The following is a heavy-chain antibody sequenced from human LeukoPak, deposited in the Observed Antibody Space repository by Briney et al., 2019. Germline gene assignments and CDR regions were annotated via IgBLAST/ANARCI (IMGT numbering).Heavy chain of an antibody. CDR1: GYTFTSYA. Sequence: ASVKVSCKASGYTFTSYAMNWVRQAPGQGIEWMGWINTNTGNPTYARGFTGRFVFSLDTSVSTAYLQISSLKAEDTAVYYCAREKVGATPYDAFDIWGQGTMVTVSS. CDR3: AREKVGATPYDAFDI. CDR2: INTNTGNP. V-gene: IGHV7-4-1*02. D-gene: IGHD1-26*01. J-gene: IGHJ3*02.